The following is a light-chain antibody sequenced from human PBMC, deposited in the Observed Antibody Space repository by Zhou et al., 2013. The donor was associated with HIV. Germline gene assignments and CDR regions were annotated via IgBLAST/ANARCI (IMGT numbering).Light chain of an antibody. J-gene: IGKJ3*01. CDR3: QQYNSYPFT. Sequence: DIQMTQSPSSLSASVGDRVTISCRASQDIRSDLGWYQHKAGRAPQRLISAASSLQSGVPSRFSGSGSGTEFTLTISSLQPDDFATYFCQQYNSYPFTFGPGTKVDIK. V-gene: IGKV1-17*01. CDR1: QDIRSD. CDR2: AAS.